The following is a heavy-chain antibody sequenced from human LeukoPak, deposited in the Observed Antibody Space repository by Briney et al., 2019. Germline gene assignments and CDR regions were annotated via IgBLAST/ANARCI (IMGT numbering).Heavy chain of an antibody. J-gene: IGHJ4*02. CDR2: INPNSGGT. Sequence: GASVKVSCKASGYRFTGYYIHWVRQAPGQGLEWMAWINPNSGGTNYAQNFQGRVTVTRGTSVSTAYMEVNRLRSDDTAVYYCARDRRGYYDSGSYYPLIWGQGTLVTVSS. V-gene: IGHV1-2*02. CDR3: ARDRRGYYDSGSYYPLI. D-gene: IGHD3-10*01. CDR1: GYRFTGYY.